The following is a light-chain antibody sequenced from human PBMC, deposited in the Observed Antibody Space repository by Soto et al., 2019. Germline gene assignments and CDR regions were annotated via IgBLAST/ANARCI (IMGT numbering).Light chain of an antibody. Sequence: QSALTQPPSASGSPGQSVTISCIGTSSDVGGYNYVSWYQQHPGKAPKLMIYEVSKRPSGVPDRFSGSKSGNTASLTVSGLQAENEAAYYCRSYAASNHLGVFGGGTQLTVL. J-gene: IGLJ2*01. CDR3: RSYAASNHLGV. V-gene: IGLV2-8*01. CDR1: SSDVGGYNY. CDR2: EVS.